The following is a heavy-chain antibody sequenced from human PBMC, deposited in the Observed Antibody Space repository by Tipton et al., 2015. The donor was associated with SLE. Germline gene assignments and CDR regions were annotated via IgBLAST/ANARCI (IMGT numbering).Heavy chain of an antibody. V-gene: IGHV3-13*04. CDR2: IGTAGDT. CDR1: GFTFSSYD. D-gene: IGHD6-6*01. J-gene: IGHJ4*02. CDR3: AKESEYSRWGYFDY. Sequence: SLRLSCAASGFTFSSYDMHWVRQATGKGLEWVSAIGTAGDTYYPDSVKGRFTISRDNSKNTLYLQMNSLRAEDTAVYYCAKESEYSRWGYFDYWGQGTLVTVSS.